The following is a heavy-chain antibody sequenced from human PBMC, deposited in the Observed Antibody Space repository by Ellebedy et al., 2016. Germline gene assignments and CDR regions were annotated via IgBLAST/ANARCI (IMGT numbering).Heavy chain of an antibody. V-gene: IGHV3-53*01. CDR1: GFTVSNTY. CDR3: VTPGGYVGAFSQ. J-gene: IGHJ4*02. D-gene: IGHD3-3*02. CDR2: IYIGGST. Sequence: GGSLRLSCAASGFTVSNTYMGWVRQAPGKGLDWVSVIYIGGSTYYADSVKGRFIISRDSSKNSLLLQMNGLRAEDTAVYYCVTPGGYVGAFSQWGQGTLVIVSS.